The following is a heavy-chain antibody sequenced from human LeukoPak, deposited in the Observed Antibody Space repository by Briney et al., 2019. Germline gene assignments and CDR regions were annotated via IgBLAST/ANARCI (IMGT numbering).Heavy chain of an antibody. CDR2: IYTSGST. CDR3: ARGVDTAAGGAFDI. V-gene: IGHV4-61*02. D-gene: IGHD5-18*01. CDR1: GGSISSGSYY. Sequence: KPSQTLSLTCTVSGGSISSGSYYWSWIRQPAGKGLEWIGRIYTSGSTNYNPSLKSRVTISVDTSKNQFSLKLSSVTAADTAVYYCARGVDTAAGGAFDIWGQGTMVTVSS. J-gene: IGHJ3*02.